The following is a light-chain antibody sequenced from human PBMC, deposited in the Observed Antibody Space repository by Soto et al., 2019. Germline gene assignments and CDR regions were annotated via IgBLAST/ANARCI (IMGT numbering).Light chain of an antibody. CDR3: SSFTSRSTLI. V-gene: IGLV2-11*01. J-gene: IGLJ2*01. Sequence: QSVLTQPRSVSGSPGQSITISCTGTNSDVGGYNYVSWYQQHPGKAPRLLIYDVSQRPSGVPDRFSGSKSGNTASLTISGLQAEDEAHYYCSSFTSRSTLIFGGGTKLTVL. CDR1: NSDVGGYNY. CDR2: DVS.